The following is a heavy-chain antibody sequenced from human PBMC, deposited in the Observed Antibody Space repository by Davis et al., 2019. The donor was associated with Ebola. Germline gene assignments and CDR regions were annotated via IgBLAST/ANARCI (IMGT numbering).Heavy chain of an antibody. CDR2: INHSGST. CDR1: GGSFSGYY. D-gene: IGHD6-13*01. CDR3: ARASIAACWY. V-gene: IGHV4-34*01. Sequence: SETLSLTCAVYGGSFSGYYWSWIRQPPGKGLEWIGEINHSGSTNYNPSLKSRVTISVDTSKNQFSLKLSSVTAADTAVYYCARASIAACWYWGQGTLVTVSS. J-gene: IGHJ4*02.